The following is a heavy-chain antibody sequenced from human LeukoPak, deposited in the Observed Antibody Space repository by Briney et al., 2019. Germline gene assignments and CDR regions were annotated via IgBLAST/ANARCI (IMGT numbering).Heavy chain of an antibody. J-gene: IGHJ4*02. Sequence: GGSLRLSCEVSGFTFSAYGIHWVRQSPGKGLEWAAFVRYDGRDKFYADSVKGRFIVSKDNSRTTLQLQMSSLRSEDTAVYFCARGGARDIWYFAYWGQGIRVTVSS. V-gene: IGHV3-30*02. CDR3: ARGGARDIWYFAY. CDR1: GFTFSAYG. D-gene: IGHD2-21*01. CDR2: VRYDGRDK.